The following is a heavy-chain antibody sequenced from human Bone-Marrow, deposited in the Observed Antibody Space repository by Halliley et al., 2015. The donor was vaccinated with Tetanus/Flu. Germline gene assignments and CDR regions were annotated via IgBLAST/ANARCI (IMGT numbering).Heavy chain of an antibody. V-gene: IGHV5-51*01. CDR3: ARTPYWYFDL. Sequence: REGRGIIFPGDSDPTYRPSFQGRVPISADKSISTAYLEWHSLKTSDTAMYFCARTPYWYFDLWGRGTLVTVSA. CDR2: IFPGDSDP. J-gene: IGHJ2*01.